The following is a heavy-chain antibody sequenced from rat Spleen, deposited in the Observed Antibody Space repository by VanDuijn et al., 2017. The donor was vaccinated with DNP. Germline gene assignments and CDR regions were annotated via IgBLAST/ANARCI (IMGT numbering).Heavy chain of an antibody. D-gene: IGHD1-4*01. CDR1: GFSFSDYY. V-gene: IGHV5-22*01. Sequence: EVLLVESGGDLVQSGRSLKLSCAASGFSFSDYYMAWVRQAPTKGLEWVAYIRYDGGTTYYGDSVKGRFTLSRDNAKSTLYLQINSLRSEDMATYYCARHVLPLRVWDYWGQGVMVTVSS. CDR3: ARHVLPLRVWDY. J-gene: IGHJ2*01. CDR2: IRYDGGTT.